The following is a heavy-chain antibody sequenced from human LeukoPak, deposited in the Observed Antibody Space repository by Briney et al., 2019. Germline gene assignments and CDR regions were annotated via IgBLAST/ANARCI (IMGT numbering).Heavy chain of an antibody. V-gene: IGHV1-2*02. D-gene: IGHD2-2*01. CDR3: ARTGGIVVVPAAMEDY. Sequence: ASVAVSFKSSVYTFTGYYLHWVRQAPAQGLEGMGWMNPNSGGTNYAQKFQGRVTMTRDTSISTAYMELSRLRSDDTAVYYCARTGGIVVVPAAMEDYWGQGTLVTVSS. J-gene: IGHJ4*02. CDR1: VYTFTGYY. CDR2: MNPNSGGT.